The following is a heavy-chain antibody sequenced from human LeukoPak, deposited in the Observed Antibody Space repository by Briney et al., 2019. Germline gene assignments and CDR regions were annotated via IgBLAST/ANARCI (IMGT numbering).Heavy chain of an antibody. CDR3: AKDLPRTYYDSSGYSFDH. CDR1: GFTFSSYG. J-gene: IGHJ4*02. Sequence: PGGSLRLSCAASGFTFSSYGMHWVRQAPGKGLEWVAVISYDGSNKYYADSVKGRFTISRDNSKNTLYLQMNSLRAEDTALYYCAKDLPRTYYDSSGYSFDHWGQGTLVTVSS. D-gene: IGHD3-22*01. CDR2: ISYDGSNK. V-gene: IGHV3-30*18.